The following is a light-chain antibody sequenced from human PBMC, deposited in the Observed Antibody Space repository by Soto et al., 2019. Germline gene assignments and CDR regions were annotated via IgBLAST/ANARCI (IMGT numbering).Light chain of an antibody. Sequence: QSVLTQPASVSGSPGQSITISCTGTSSDVGNYNLVSWFQQHPGKAPKLMIYEDTKRPSGVSNRFSGSKSGNTDSLTISGLQADDEADYYCCSYADSNTYVFGSGTKLTVL. CDR3: CSYADSNTYV. CDR1: SSDVGNYNL. J-gene: IGLJ1*01. V-gene: IGLV2-23*01. CDR2: EDT.